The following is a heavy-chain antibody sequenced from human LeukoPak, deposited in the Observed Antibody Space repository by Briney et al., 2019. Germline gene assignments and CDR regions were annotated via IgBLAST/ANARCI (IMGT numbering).Heavy chain of an antibody. CDR3: VSPRGFSYGYFDY. Sequence: SETLSLTCTVSGGSISSSSAYWGWIRQPPGKGLEWIGSIYYSKNTYYNPSLKSRVTISADTSKNQFSLTLGSVSATDTAVYYCVSPRGFSYGYFDYWGQGALVTVSS. CDR1: GGSISSSSAY. D-gene: IGHD5-18*01. J-gene: IGHJ4*02. CDR2: IYYSKNT. V-gene: IGHV4-39*01.